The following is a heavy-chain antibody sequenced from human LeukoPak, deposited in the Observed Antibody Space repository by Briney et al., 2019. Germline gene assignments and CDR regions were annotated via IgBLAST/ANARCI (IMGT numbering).Heavy chain of an antibody. CDR2: ITGSGDST. Sequence: PGGSLRLSCAASGFAFSGYAMSWVRQAPGKGLEWVSAITGSGDSTYYADSVKGRFTISRDNSKNTLFLQMNSLRAEDTAVYYCAKTGLYGYGPYYLDYWGQGTLVTVSS. D-gene: IGHD5-18*01. CDR3: AKTGLYGYGPYYLDY. J-gene: IGHJ4*02. V-gene: IGHV3-23*01. CDR1: GFAFSGYA.